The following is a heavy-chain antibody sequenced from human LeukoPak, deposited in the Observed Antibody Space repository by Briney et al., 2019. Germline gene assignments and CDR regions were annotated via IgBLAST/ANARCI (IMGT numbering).Heavy chain of an antibody. D-gene: IGHD3-22*01. Sequence: GGSLRLSCAASGFTFSSYSMNWVRQAPGKGLEWVSSISSSSSYIYYADSVKGRFTISRDNAKNSLYLQMNSLRAEDTAVYYCARDRELLGVITFVSDYXXQGXXXTVS. CDR3: ARDRELLGVITFVSDY. CDR1: GFTFSSYS. CDR2: ISSSSSYI. J-gene: IGHJ4*02. V-gene: IGHV3-21*01.